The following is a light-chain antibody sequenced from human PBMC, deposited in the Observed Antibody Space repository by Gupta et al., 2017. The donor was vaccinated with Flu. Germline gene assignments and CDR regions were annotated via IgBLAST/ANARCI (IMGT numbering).Light chain of an antibody. CDR3: QQYGSSPPD. V-gene: IGKV3-20*01. CDR2: GAS. CDR1: QSVSSSY. J-gene: IGKJ5*01. Sequence: SPGERATLSCRASQSVSSSYLAWYQQKPGQAPRLLIYGASSRATGIPDRFSGSGSGTDFTLTISRLEPEDFAVYYCQQYGSSPPDFGQGTRLEIK.